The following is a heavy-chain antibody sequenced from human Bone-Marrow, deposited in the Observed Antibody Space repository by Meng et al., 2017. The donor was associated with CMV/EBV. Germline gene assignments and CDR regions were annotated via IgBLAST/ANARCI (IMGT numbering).Heavy chain of an antibody. D-gene: IGHD6-13*01. CDR1: GGSISSSSYY. Sequence: SETLSLTCTVSGGSISSSSYYWGWIRQPPGKGLEWIGSIYYSGSTYYNPSLKSRVTISVDTSKNQFSLKLSSVTAEDTAVYYCVRVPAQYSSSDSGDWGQGTLVTVSS. CDR2: IYYSGST. CDR3: VRVPAQYSSSDSGD. J-gene: IGHJ4*02. V-gene: IGHV4-39*07.